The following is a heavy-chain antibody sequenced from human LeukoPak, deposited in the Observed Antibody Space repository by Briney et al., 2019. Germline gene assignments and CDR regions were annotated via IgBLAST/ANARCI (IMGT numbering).Heavy chain of an antibody. CDR2: IDAGDSDT. CDR3: ARHHDYGDYGCFDY. V-gene: IGHV5-51*01. Sequence: GQSLKISCKGSGHSFTSYWIGWVRQMPGKGLEWMGIIDAGDSDTSYSPSFQGQVTISADKSIRTAYLQWSSLKASDTAIYYCARHHDYGDYGCFDYWGQGTLVTVSS. CDR1: GHSFTSYW. J-gene: IGHJ4*02. D-gene: IGHD4-17*01.